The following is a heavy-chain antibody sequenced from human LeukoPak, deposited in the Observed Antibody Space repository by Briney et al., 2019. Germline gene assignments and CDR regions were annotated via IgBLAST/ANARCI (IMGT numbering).Heavy chain of an antibody. V-gene: IGHV4-39*07. CDR3: ARIAPPSSWYWFGWFDP. CDR2: IYYSGST. CDR1: GGSISSSSYY. J-gene: IGHJ5*02. D-gene: IGHD6-13*01. Sequence: SETLSLTCTVSGGSISSSSYYWGWIRQPPGKGLERIGSIYYSGSTYYNPSLKSRVTISVDTSKNQFSLKLSSVTAADTAVYYCARIAPPSSWYWFGWFDPWGQGTLVTVSS.